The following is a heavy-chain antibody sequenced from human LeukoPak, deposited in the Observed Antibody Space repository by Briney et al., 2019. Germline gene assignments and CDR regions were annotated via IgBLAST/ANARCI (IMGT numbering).Heavy chain of an antibody. Sequence: GGSLRLSCAASGFTFSSYGMHWVRQAPGKGLEWVAVIWYGGSNKYYADSVKGRFTISRDNSKNTLYLQMNSLRAEDTAVYYCARDSKQYGDYNYAFDIWGQGTMVTVSS. D-gene: IGHD4-17*01. CDR3: ARDSKQYGDYNYAFDI. V-gene: IGHV3-33*01. CDR1: GFTFSSYG. J-gene: IGHJ3*02. CDR2: IWYGGSNK.